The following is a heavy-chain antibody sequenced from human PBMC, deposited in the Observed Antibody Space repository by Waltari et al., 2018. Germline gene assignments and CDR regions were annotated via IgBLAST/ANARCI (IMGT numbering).Heavy chain of an antibody. CDR3: ARRAYDSSGYYSRGYFDY. Sequence: QVQLQQWGAGLLKPSETLSLTCAVYGGSFSGYSWSWFRQPPGKGLEWIGEINHSGSTNYNPSLKSRVTISVDTSKNQFSLKLSSVTAADTAVYYCARRAYDSSGYYSRGYFDYWGQGTLVTVSS. CDR1: GGSFSGYS. J-gene: IGHJ4*02. V-gene: IGHV4-34*01. CDR2: INHSGST. D-gene: IGHD3-22*01.